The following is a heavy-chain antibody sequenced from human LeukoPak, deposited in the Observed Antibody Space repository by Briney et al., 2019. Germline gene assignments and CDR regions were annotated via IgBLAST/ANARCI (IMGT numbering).Heavy chain of an antibody. J-gene: IGHJ4*02. D-gene: IGHD6-19*01. CDR2: ISGSGGRT. Sequence: PGASLRLSCAASGFTFSSYTMSWVRQAPGKGLEWVSAISGSGGRTYYADSVKGRFTISRDNSKNTLYLQMNSLRAEDTAVYYCAKEKYSSGFFVYWGQGTLVTVSS. CDR3: AKEKYSSGFFVY. V-gene: IGHV3-23*01. CDR1: GFTFSSYT.